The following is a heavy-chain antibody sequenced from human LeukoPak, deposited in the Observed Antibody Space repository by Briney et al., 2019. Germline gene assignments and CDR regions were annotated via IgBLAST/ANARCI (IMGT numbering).Heavy chain of an antibody. J-gene: IGHJ4*02. D-gene: IGHD3-22*01. CDR3: ARTQYYFVSSDYYFSLPQRNFDY. CDR1: GGSFSGYY. Sequence: SETLSLTCAVYGGSFSGYYWSWIRQPPGKGLEWIGEINHSGSTNYNPSLKSRVTISVDTSKNQFSLKLGSVPAADTAVYYCARTQYYFVSSDYYFSLPQRNFDYWGQGTLVTVSS. V-gene: IGHV4-34*01. CDR2: INHSGST.